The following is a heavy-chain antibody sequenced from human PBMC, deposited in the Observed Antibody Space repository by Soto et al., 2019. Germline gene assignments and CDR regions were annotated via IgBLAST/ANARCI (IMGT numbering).Heavy chain of an antibody. J-gene: IGHJ3*02. V-gene: IGHV3-53*01. CDR1: GFTVSSNY. D-gene: IGHD5-18*01. CDR3: AREQYSYGSAFDI. Sequence: EVQLVESGGGLIQPGGSLRLSCAASGFTVSSNYMSWVRQAPGKGLEWVSVIYSGGSTYYADSVKGRFTISRDNSKTTLYLQMNSLRAEDTAVYYCAREQYSYGSAFDIWGQGTMVTVSS. CDR2: IYSGGST.